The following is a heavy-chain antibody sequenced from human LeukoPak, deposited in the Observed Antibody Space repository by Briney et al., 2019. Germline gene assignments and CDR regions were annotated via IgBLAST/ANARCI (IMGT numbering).Heavy chain of an antibody. CDR2: IYHSGST. J-gene: IGHJ3*02. Sequence: SETLSLTCTVSGGSLSYYYWSWIRQPPGKGLEWIGYIYHSGSTYYNPSLKSRVTISVDRSKNQFSLKLSSVTAADTAVYYCARDSFGSIWGQGTMVTVSS. CDR3: ARDSFGSI. V-gene: IGHV4-59*12. CDR1: GGSLSYYY. D-gene: IGHD1-26*01.